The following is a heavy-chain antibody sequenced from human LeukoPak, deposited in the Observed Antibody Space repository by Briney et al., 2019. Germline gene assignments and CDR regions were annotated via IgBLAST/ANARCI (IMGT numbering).Heavy chain of an antibody. D-gene: IGHD6-6*01. CDR3: ASTQLVPSASFDY. V-gene: IGHV1-2*02. CDR1: GYTFTSYD. J-gene: IGHJ4*02. Sequence: ASVKVSCKASGYTFTSYDINWVRQATGQGLEWMGWINPNSGGTNYAQKFQGRVTMTRDTSISTAYMELSRLRSDDTAVYYCASTQLVPSASFDYWGQGTLVTVSS. CDR2: INPNSGGT.